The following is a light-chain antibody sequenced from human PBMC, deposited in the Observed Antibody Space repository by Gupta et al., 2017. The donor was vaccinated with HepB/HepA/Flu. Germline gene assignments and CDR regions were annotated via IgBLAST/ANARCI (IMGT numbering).Light chain of an antibody. V-gene: IGLV3-1*01. CDR3: QAWYSTGTYVP. CDR1: ELGLKY. Sequence: SLELSQPPSVSVSPGQTATVPCSVHELGLKYVSWSQQRPGQSPFLLIYKDAKRNSGIPDRFSGSNSGNTATLTISGTQEGDEADYYCQAWYSTGTYVPFGKGTKLTVL. J-gene: IGLJ2*01. CDR2: KDA.